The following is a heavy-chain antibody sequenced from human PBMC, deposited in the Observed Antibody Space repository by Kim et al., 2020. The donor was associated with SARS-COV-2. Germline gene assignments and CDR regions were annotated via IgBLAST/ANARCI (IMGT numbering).Heavy chain of an antibody. Sequence: TNDNPSLKSQYTISVETSKNQFYLKLSSVTAADTSVYYCARATRIEGFDYWGQGTLGTVSS. D-gene: IGHD2-15*01. CDR2: T. CDR3: ARATRIEGFDY. V-gene: IGHV4-34*01. J-gene: IGHJ4*02.